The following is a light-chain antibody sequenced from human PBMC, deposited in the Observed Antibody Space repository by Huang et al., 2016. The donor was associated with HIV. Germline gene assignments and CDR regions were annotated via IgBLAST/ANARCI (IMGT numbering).Light chain of an antibody. Sequence: DIQMTQSPSSLSASVGDRVTITCQASQDISNYLNWYQQKPGKATKLLIYDASNLETGVPSRFSGSRSGTHFTFTINNLQPEDIATYYCQQYDNLHTFGQGTKLEIK. CDR3: QQYDNLHT. V-gene: IGKV1-33*01. J-gene: IGKJ2*01. CDR2: DAS. CDR1: QDISNY.